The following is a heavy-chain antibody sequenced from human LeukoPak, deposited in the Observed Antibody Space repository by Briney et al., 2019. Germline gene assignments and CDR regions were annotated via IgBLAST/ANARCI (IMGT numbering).Heavy chain of an antibody. CDR2: INPNSGGT. CDR3: ARSYSSNNWFDP. D-gene: IGHD6-13*01. V-gene: IGHV1-2*02. J-gene: IGHJ5*02. Sequence: ASVKLSCKASGYTFTGYYMHWVRQAPGQGLEWMGWINPNSGGTNYAQKFQGRVTMTRDTSISTAYMELSRLRSDDTAVYYCARSYSSNNWFDPWGQGTLVTVSS. CDR1: GYTFTGYY.